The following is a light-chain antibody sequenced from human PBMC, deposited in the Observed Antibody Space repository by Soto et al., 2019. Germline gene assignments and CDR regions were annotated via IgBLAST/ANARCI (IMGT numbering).Light chain of an antibody. CDR1: QSLLHSNGYTY. CDR2: WGS. V-gene: IGKV2-28*01. Sequence: DIVMTQSPLSLPVTPGEPASISCRSSQSLLHSNGYTYLDWYLQKPGLSPQLLIYWGSNRASGVPDRFSGSGSGTDFTLKISRVEAEDVGVYYCMQALQTPLTFGPGTKVDIK. CDR3: MQALQTPLT. J-gene: IGKJ3*01.